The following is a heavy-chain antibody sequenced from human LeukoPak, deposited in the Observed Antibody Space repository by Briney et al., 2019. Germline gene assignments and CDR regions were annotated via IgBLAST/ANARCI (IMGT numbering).Heavy chain of an antibody. V-gene: IGHV1-2*02. CDR2: INPNSGGT. Sequence: ASVNVSCKASGYTFTGYYMHWVRQAPGQGLEWMGWINPNSGGTTYAQKFQGRVTMTRDTSTSTPYMELSRLRSDATAVYYCASSRSSGGRLDYWGQGTLVTVSS. CDR1: GYTFTGYY. D-gene: IGHD6-19*01. CDR3: ASSRSSGGRLDY. J-gene: IGHJ4*02.